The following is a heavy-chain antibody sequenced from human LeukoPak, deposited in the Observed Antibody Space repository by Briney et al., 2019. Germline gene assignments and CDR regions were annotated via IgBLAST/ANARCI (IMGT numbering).Heavy chain of an antibody. V-gene: IGHV1-18*01. Sequence: LRPSVTLSCTASGYTFTNYGISWVRQAAGHGLEWMGWITTYNGNTNYAQKLQGRVTITTHKSTSKAYMELRSLRSDDTAVYYCARDFGGRYRAYFFMDVWGKGTTVTVSS. CDR3: ARDFGGRYRAYFFMDV. D-gene: IGHD1-26*01. CDR2: ITTYNGNT. J-gene: IGHJ6*03. CDR1: GYTFTNYG.